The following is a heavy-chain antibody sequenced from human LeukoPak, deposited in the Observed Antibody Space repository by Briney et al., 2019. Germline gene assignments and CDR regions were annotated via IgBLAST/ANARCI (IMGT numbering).Heavy chain of an antibody. J-gene: IGHJ4*02. V-gene: IGHV4-30-4*01. Sequence: PSETLSLTCTGSGGSISTSNTYWIWIRQPPGKGLEYIGYISYSGSTHFDPSLKSRLTVSRDMSKNQLSLKLGSVTAADTAVYFCARGGEGYFYVNWGQGTLVTVSS. CDR3: ARGGEGYFYVN. CDR2: ISYSGST. CDR1: GGSISTSNTY. D-gene: IGHD5-24*01.